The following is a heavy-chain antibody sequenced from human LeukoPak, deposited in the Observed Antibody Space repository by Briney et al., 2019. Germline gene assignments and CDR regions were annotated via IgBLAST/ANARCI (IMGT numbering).Heavy chain of an antibody. J-gene: IGHJ4*02. V-gene: IGHV3-33*01. Sequence: PGGSLRLSCAASGFTFSSYGMHWVRQAPGKGLEWVAVIWYDGSNKYYADSVKGRFTISRDNSKNTLYLQMNSLRAEDTAVYYCARDYDSSGYWDYWGQGTLVTVSS. CDR1: GFTFSSYG. CDR3: ARDYDSSGYWDY. D-gene: IGHD3-22*01. CDR2: IWYDGSNK.